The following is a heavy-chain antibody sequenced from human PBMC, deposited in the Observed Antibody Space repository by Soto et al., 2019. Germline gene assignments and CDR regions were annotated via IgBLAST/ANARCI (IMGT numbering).Heavy chain of an antibody. D-gene: IGHD5-12*01. Sequence: QVQLQESGPGLVKPSETLSLTCTVSGGSISSYYWHWIRQSPGKGLEWIGYIYYSGTTNYNPSLKRRXXIXSXXSKHQFSLHLRSVTAADTAVYYCASESGYERYFDYWGLGTLVTVSS. CDR2: IYYSGTT. CDR1: GGSISSYY. J-gene: IGHJ4*02. V-gene: IGHV4-59*01. CDR3: ASESGYERYFDY.